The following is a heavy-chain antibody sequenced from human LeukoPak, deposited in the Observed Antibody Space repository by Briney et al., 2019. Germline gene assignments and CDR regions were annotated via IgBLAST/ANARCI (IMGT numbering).Heavy chain of an antibody. CDR2: ISGSGGIT. D-gene: IGHD2/OR15-2a*01. CDR1: GFTFRNYA. V-gene: IGHV3-23*01. Sequence: GGALRLSCTASGFTFRNYAMTWVRQAPGKGREWGSTISGSGGITYYADSVKGRLMISRDNSKNTLSLRMNSLRAEDTAVYYCAKPSSIVIVPTALQRSLDYWGQGALVTVSS. CDR3: AKPSSIVIVPTALQRSLDY. J-gene: IGHJ4*02.